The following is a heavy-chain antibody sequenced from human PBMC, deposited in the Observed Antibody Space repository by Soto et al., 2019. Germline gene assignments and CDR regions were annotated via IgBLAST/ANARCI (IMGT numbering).Heavy chain of an antibody. CDR3: ARDKGYLDY. Sequence: EVQLVESGGGLVQPGGSLRLSCAASGFPFSTYWMSWVRQAPGKGLEWVANITPDGSEKFYVDSVKGRFTISRDNAKNSLYLQMNSLRAEDSAVYYCARDKGYLDYWGQGNLVTVSS. V-gene: IGHV3-7*01. CDR2: ITPDGSEK. J-gene: IGHJ4*02. CDR1: GFPFSTYW.